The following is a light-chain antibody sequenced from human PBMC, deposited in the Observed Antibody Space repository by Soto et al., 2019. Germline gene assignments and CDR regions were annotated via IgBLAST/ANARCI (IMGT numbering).Light chain of an antibody. CDR2: EVT. Sequence: SVRTQPASVSGSPGQSITMSGTGSSSDVGTYNYVSWYQQHPGKAPKLIIYEVTNRPSGVSNRFSGSKSGNTASLTISGLRAEDEADYYCSSYTTRSTFYVFGTGTKVTVL. CDR1: SSDVGTYNY. V-gene: IGLV2-14*01. J-gene: IGLJ1*01. CDR3: SSYTTRSTFYV.